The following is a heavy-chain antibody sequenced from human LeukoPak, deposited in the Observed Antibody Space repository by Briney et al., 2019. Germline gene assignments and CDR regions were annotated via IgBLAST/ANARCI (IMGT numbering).Heavy chain of an antibody. CDR3: ARDRQRYSGYEGSDY. CDR1: GYIFANHV. CDR2: ISAYNLNT. J-gene: IGHJ4*02. V-gene: IGHV1-18*01. D-gene: IGHD5-12*01. Sequence: ASVKVSCKASGYIFANHVFSWVRQAPGQGPELMGWISAYNLNTNYAQKLQGRVTMTTDTSTSTAYLELRSLRSDDTAVYYCARDRQRYSGYEGSDYWGQGTLVTVSS.